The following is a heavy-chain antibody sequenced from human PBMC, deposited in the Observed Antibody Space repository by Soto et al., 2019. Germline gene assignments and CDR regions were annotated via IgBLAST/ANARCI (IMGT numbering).Heavy chain of an antibody. J-gene: IGHJ6*03. Sequence: QVQLVESGGGVVQPGRSLRLSCAASGFTFSSYGMHWVRQAPGKGLEWVAVIWYDGSNKYYADSVKGRFTISRDNSKNTLYLQMNSLRDEDTAVYYCARDMIGYGEPSHKYMDVWGTGTTVTVSS. V-gene: IGHV3-33*01. CDR2: IWYDGSNK. CDR3: ARDMIGYGEPSHKYMDV. D-gene: IGHD4-17*01. CDR1: GFTFSSYG.